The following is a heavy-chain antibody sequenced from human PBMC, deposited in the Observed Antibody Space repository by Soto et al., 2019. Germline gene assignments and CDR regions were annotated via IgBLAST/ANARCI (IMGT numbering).Heavy chain of an antibody. CDR3: ASTPRERSSGWSNWFDP. CDR2: IYYSGST. J-gene: IGHJ5*02. D-gene: IGHD6-19*01. Sequence: QVQLQEAGPGLVKPSETLSLTCTVSGGSISSYYWSWIRQPPGKGLEWIGYIYYSGSTNYNPSLKSRVTISVDTSKNQFSLKLSAVTAADTAVYYCASTPRERSSGWSNWFDPWGQGTLVTVSS. V-gene: IGHV4-59*01. CDR1: GGSISSYY.